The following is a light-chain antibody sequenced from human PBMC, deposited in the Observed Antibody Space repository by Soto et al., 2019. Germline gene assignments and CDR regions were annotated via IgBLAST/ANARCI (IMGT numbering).Light chain of an antibody. Sequence: QSVLTQPPSVSEAPRQWVTISCSGSSSNIGNNAVNWYQQLPGEAPKLLIYYDDLNPSGVSDRFSCSESGTSASLAISGLQSEDGADYYCAAWDDSLNGFVFGTGTKLTVL. CDR1: SSNIGNNA. CDR2: YDD. CDR3: AAWDDSLNGFV. V-gene: IGLV1-36*01. J-gene: IGLJ1*01.